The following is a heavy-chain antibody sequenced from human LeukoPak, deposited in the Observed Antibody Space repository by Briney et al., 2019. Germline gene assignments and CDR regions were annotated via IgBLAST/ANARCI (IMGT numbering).Heavy chain of an antibody. D-gene: IGHD5-18*01. CDR2: IYDSGST. CDR3: ARKVSEYSYGYLGWYFDL. J-gene: IGHJ2*01. CDR1: GGSISSGVSY. Sequence: SQTLSLTCTVSGGSISSGVSYWSWIRQHPGKGLEWIAYIYDSGSTYYNPSLKSRVAISVDTSKNQFSLKMRSVTAADTAVYYCARKVSEYSYGYLGWYFDLRGRGTLVTVSS. V-gene: IGHV4-31*03.